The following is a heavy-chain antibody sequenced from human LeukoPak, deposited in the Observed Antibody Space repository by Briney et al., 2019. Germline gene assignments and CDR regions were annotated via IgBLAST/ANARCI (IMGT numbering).Heavy chain of an antibody. V-gene: IGHV1-69*05. CDR1: GGTFSSYA. D-gene: IGHD2-2*01. J-gene: IGHJ6*03. CDR3: PRDLKRVPAAMTSYSYYMDV. CDR2: IIPIFGTA. Sequence: ASVKVSCKASGGTFSSYAISWVRQAPGQGLEWMGWIIPIFGTANYAQKFQGRVTITTDESTSTAYMELRSLRYADPAVYYCPRDLKRVPAAMTSYSYYMDVWGKGTTVTVSS.